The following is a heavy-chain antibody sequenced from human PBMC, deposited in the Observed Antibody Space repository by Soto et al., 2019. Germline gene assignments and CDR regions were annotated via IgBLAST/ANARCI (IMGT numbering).Heavy chain of an antibody. CDR2: ISGSGGST. CDR1: GFTFSSYA. D-gene: IGHD4-17*01. J-gene: IGHJ2*01. V-gene: IGHV3-23*01. Sequence: VQLLESGGGLVQPGGSLRLSCAASGFTFSSYAMSWVRQAPGKGLEWVSAISGSGGSTYYADTVKGRFTISRDNSKSTLYLQMNSLSAEDTAVYYCAKFTVTGNWYFALWGRGTLVTVSS. CDR3: AKFTVTGNWYFAL.